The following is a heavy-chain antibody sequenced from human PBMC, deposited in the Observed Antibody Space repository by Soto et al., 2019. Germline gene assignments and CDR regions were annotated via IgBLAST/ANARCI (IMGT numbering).Heavy chain of an antibody. CDR2: MSYDGSNE. J-gene: IGHJ4*02. V-gene: IGHV3-30-3*01. CDR3: ARDSILSGTTRPPPLDY. CDR1: GFTFSSNA. D-gene: IGHD4-17*01. Sequence: QVQLVESGGGVVQPGRSLRLSCAASGFTFSSNAMHWVRQAPGKGLEWVAVMSYDGSNEYYADSVKGRFTISRDNSKTTLYLQMNSLRAEDTAVYYCARDSILSGTTRPPPLDYWGKGTLVTVSS.